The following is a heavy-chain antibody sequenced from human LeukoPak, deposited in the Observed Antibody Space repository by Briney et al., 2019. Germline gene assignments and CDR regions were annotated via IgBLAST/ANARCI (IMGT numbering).Heavy chain of an antibody. V-gene: IGHV3-30*09. D-gene: IGHD3-16*01. CDR1: RVTFNNYA. CDR2: VSDDGYTK. J-gene: IGHJ4*02. Sequence: GRSLRLSCAASRVTFNNYALHWVRQAPGKGLEWLAAVSDDGYTKYYVDSVKGRFAISRDNSNNTLYLQMNSLRPDDTAVYYCARGGIYFDSWGQGSLVTVSS. CDR3: ARGGIYFDS.